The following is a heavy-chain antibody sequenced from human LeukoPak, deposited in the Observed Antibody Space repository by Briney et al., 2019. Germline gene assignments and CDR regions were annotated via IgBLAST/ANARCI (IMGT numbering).Heavy chain of an antibody. CDR3: AGRGYSYGYRGYYYYGMDV. V-gene: IGHV4-59*12. CDR2: IYYSGNT. CDR1: GGSISGYH. J-gene: IGHJ6*02. Sequence: SETLSLTCTVSGGSISGYHWSWIRQPPGKGLEWIGYIYYSGNTNYNPSLKSRVTISVDTSKNQFSLKLSSVTAADTAVYYCAGRGYSYGYRGYYYYGMDVWGQGTTVTVSS. D-gene: IGHD5-18*01.